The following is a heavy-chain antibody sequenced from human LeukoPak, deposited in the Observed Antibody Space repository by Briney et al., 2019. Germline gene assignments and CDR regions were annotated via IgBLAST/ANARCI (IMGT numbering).Heavy chain of an antibody. D-gene: IGHD2-21*01. V-gene: IGHV4-61*01. Sequence: PSETLSLTCSVSGGSVSTGSYYWSWIRQPPGKGLECIGYIYYSGSSNYNPSLKSRVTISVDTSKNQSSLKLSSVTTADTAFYYCPRVSRADRVIVVWGQGTLVTVSS. CDR3: PRVSRADRVIVV. CDR1: GGSVSTGSYY. CDR2: IYYSGSS. J-gene: IGHJ4*02.